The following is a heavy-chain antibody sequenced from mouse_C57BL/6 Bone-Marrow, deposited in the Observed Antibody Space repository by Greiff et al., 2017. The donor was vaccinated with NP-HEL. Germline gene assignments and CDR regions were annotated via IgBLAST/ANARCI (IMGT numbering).Heavy chain of an antibody. J-gene: IGHJ2*01. CDR1: GYSITSGYY. Sequence: DVKLQESGPGLVKPSQSLSLTCSVTGYSITSGYYWNWIRQFPGNKLEWMGYISYDGSNNYNPSLKNRISITRDTSKNQFFLKLNSVTTEDTATYYCAREGYYYGSGYFDYWGQGTTLTVSS. V-gene: IGHV3-6*01. CDR2: ISYDGSN. D-gene: IGHD1-1*01. CDR3: AREGYYYGSGYFDY.